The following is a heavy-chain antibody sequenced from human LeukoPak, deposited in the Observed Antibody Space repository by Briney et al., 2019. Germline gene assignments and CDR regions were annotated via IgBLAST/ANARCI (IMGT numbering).Heavy chain of an antibody. CDR1: GFTFSDYY. Sequence: GGSLRLSCEVSGFTFSDYYMAWIRQAPGKGLEWVSYISTSGRTTCYADSVKGRFTIFRDNAKNSLYLQMNSLRAEDTAVYYCARVAFSMVRGAIDYWGQGTLVTVSS. CDR3: ARVAFSMVRGAIDY. D-gene: IGHD3-10*01. V-gene: IGHV3-11*01. CDR2: ISTSGRTT. J-gene: IGHJ4*02.